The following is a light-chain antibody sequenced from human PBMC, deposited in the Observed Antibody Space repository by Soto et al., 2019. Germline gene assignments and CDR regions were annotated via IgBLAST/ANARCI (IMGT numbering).Light chain of an antibody. Sequence: QSALTQPASVSGSPGQSITISCTGTSSDLGKYNLVSWYLQHPGKAPQLIIYDVSNRPSGVSDRFSGSKSGNTASLTISGLQDGDEADYFCFSFTTDWTHVFGTGTKLTVL. CDR2: DVS. CDR3: FSFTTDWTHV. V-gene: IGLV2-23*02. CDR1: SSDLGKYNL. J-gene: IGLJ1*01.